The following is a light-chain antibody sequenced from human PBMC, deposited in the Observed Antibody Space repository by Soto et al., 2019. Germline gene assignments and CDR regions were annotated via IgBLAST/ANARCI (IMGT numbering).Light chain of an antibody. CDR2: GAS. V-gene: IGKV3D-15*01. Sequence: EVVLTKSPGTLSLSPGGRATLSCRASQSVSRRLAWYQHRPGQSPRLLISGASMRASGVPARFSGSGSGTDFTLTISSLQSEDFAVYYCQQYNTWPPITFGQGTRLEIK. J-gene: IGKJ5*01. CDR1: QSVSRR. CDR3: QQYNTWPPIT.